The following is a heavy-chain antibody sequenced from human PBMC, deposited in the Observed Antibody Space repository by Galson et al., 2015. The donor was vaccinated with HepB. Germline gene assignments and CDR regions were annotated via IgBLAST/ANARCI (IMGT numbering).Heavy chain of an antibody. V-gene: IGHV4-34*01. J-gene: IGHJ4*01. Sequence: SETLSLTCAVYGGSFSGYYWSWIRQPPGKGLEWIGEINHSGSTNYNPSLKSRVTISVDTSKNQFSLKLSSVTAADTAVYYCASGVTYYYDSSGYYSPPPTDYWGQEPWSPSPQ. CDR1: GGSFSGYY. CDR2: INHSGST. CDR3: ASGVTYYYDSSGYYSPPPTDY. D-gene: IGHD3-22*01.